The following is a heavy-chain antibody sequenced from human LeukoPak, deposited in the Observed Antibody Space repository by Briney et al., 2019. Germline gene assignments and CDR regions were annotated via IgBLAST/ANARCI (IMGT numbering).Heavy chain of an antibody. CDR1: GFRFSDYY. CDR3: AKGQNVVVVATPLDS. V-gene: IGHV3-11*01. J-gene: IGHJ4*02. D-gene: IGHD2-15*01. CDR2: ISRRSNFI. Sequence: GGSLRLSCAASGFRFSDYYMSWIRQAPGKGLEWVSYISRRSNFIEYAESVKGRFTISRDNAKNSLYLQMNSLRAEDTAVYYCAKGQNVVVVATPLDSWGRGTPVTVSP.